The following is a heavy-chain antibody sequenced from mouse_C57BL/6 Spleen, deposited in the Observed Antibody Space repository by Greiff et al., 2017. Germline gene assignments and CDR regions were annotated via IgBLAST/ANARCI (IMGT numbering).Heavy chain of an antibody. CDR1: GFNIKDDY. J-gene: IGHJ2*01. V-gene: IGHV14-4*01. CDR3: TTRLITTVH. D-gene: IGHD1-1*01. Sequence: EVKLQESGAELVRPGASVKLSCTASGFNIKDDYMHWVKQRPEQGLEWIGWIDPENGDTEYASKFQGKATITADTSSNTAYLQLSSLTSEDTAVYYCTTRLITTVHWGQGTTLTVSS. CDR2: IDPENGDT.